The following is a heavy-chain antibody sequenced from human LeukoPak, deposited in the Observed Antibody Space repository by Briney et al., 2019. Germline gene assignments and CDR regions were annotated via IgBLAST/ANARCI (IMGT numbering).Heavy chain of an antibody. CDR2: IGTAGDT. CDR1: GFTFSSYA. D-gene: IGHD1-26*01. Sequence: GGSLRLSCATSGFTFSSYAMHWVRRATGKGLEWVSAIGTAGDTFYPGSVKGRFTIPRENAKNSLSPQMNSLRAEDTAVYYCVRQQTPHGNFDYWGQGTLVTVSS. V-gene: IGHV3-13*01. CDR3: VRQQTPHGNFDY. J-gene: IGHJ4*02.